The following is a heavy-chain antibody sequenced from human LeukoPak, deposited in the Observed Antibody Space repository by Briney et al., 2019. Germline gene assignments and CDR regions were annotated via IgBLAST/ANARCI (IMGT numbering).Heavy chain of an antibody. J-gene: IGHJ4*02. D-gene: IGHD6-13*01. CDR2: VNPDTGVT. V-gene: IGHV1-2*02. CDR1: GYTFTDYY. Sequence: ASVKVSCKASGYTFTDYYMHWVRQAPGRGLEWMGWVNPDTGVTDYAQNFQGRVTMTRDTSITTAYMELSRLRSDDTAVYYCALVGSASWYRPFDHWGQGTLVTVSS. CDR3: ALVGSASWYRPFDH.